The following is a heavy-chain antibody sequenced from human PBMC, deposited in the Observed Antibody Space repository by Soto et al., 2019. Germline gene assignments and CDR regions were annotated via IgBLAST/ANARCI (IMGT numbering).Heavy chain of an antibody. Sequence: PSETLSLTCTVSGGSISSYYWSWIRQPPGKGLEWIGDIYYNGSTNYNPSLKSRVTISVDTSKNQFSLKLRSVTAADTAMYYCARGIGDHYLDVWGKGTTVTVSS. D-gene: IGHD3-16*01. J-gene: IGHJ6*03. CDR1: GGSISSYY. V-gene: IGHV4-59*12. CDR3: ARGIGDHYLDV. CDR2: IYYNGST.